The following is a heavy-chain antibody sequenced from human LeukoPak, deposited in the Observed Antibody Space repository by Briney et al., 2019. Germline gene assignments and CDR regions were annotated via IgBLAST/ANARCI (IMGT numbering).Heavy chain of an antibody. CDR1: GGSISNSNW. D-gene: IGHD5-18*01. CDR2: IYHSGST. CDR3: ARGQGSYGDY. J-gene: IGHJ4*02. V-gene: IGHV4-4*02. Sequence: ASGTLSLTCAVSGGSISNSNWWNWVRQPPGKGLEWIGEIYHSGSTNYNPSLRSRVTISVDRSKNQFALKLTSVTAADTAVYYYARGQGSYGDYWGQGTLVIVSS.